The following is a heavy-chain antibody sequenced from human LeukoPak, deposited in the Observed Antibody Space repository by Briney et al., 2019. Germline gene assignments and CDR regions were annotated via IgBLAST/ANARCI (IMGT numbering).Heavy chain of an antibody. Sequence: SETLSLTCTVSGGSISSSDYYWSWIRQPPGKGLEWIGYIYYSGSTYYNPSLKSRVTISVDTSKNQFSLKLSSVTAADTAVYYCARDPPNMTGYYDAFDIWGQGTMVTVSS. CDR2: IYYSGST. CDR3: ARDPPNMTGYYDAFDI. V-gene: IGHV4-30-4*01. CDR1: GGSISSSDYY. D-gene: IGHD3-9*01. J-gene: IGHJ3*02.